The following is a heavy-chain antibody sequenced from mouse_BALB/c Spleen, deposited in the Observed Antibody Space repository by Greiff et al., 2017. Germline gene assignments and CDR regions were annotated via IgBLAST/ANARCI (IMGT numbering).Heavy chain of an antibody. V-gene: IGHV5-6*01. CDR3: ARQNYYYGSSDAMDY. J-gene: IGHJ4*01. D-gene: IGHD1-1*01. CDR1: GFTFSSYG. Sequence: EVMLVESGGDLVKPGGSLKLSCAASGFTFSSYGMSWVRQTPDKRLEWVATISSGGSYTYYPDSVKGRFTISRDNAKNTLYLQMSSLKSEDTAMYYCARQNYYYGSSDAMDYWGQGTSVTVSS. CDR2: ISSGGSYT.